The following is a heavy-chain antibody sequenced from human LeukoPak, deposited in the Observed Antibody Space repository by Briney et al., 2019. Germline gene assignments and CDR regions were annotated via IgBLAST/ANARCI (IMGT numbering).Heavy chain of an antibody. V-gene: IGHV4-61*02. D-gene: IGHD4-17*01. CDR1: GGSISSGSYY. CDR2: IYTSGST. CDR3: ARRVGTTVTTYFDF. J-gene: IGHJ4*02. Sequence: PSETLSLTCTVSGGSISSGSYYWSWIRQPAGKGLEWIGRIYTSGSTNYNPSLKSRVTISVDTSKNQFSLKLSSVTAADTAVYYCARRVGTTVTTYFDFWGQGTLVTVSS.